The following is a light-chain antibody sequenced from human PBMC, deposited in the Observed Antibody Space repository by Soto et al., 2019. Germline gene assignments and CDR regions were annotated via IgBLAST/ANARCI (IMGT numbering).Light chain of an antibody. CDR3: SSYTSSTTSVV. CDR2: EVS. Sequence: QSVLTQPASVSGSPGQSITISCTGTSSDIGGHKYVSWYQQHPDKAPKVLIFEVSNWPSGISNRFSGSKSGNTASLTISGLQAEDEADYYCSSYTSSTTSVVFGGGTKLTVL. J-gene: IGLJ2*01. V-gene: IGLV2-14*01. CDR1: SSDIGGHKY.